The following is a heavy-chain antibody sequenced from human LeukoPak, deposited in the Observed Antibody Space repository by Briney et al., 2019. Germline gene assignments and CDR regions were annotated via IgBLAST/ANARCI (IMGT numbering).Heavy chain of an antibody. D-gene: IGHD2/OR15-2a*01. CDR3: ARPLSYSFDP. Sequence: GGSLRLSCAASGFTFSTYWMNWVRQAPGKGLVWVSRIKSDGSTIYADSVKGRFTISRDNAKNTLYLQMNSLRPEDTAVYYCARPLSYSFDPWGQGTLVTVSS. CDR1: GFTFSTYW. CDR2: IKSDGST. V-gene: IGHV3-74*01. J-gene: IGHJ5*02.